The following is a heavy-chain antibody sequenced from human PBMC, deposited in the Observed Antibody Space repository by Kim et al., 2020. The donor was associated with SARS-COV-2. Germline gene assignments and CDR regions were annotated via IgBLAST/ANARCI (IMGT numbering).Heavy chain of an antibody. V-gene: IGHV4-39*01. CDR3: ARSVRYYYDSSGFDY. J-gene: IGHJ4*02. D-gene: IGHD3-22*01. Sequence: PSLKSRVTISVDTSKNQFSLKLSSVTAADTAVYYCARSVRYYYDSSGFDYWGQGTLVTISS.